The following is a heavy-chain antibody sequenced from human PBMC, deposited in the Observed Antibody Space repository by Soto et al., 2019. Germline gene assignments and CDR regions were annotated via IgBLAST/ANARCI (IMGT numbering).Heavy chain of an antibody. V-gene: IGHV4-34*01. CDR3: ARVTYDSFTAYSYYFDY. Sequence: SETLSLTCAVYGGSFSGYYWSWIRQPPGKGLEWIGEINHSGSTNYNPSLKSRVTISVDTSKNQFSLKLSSVTAADTAVYYCARVTYDSFTAYSYYFDYWGQGTLVTVSS. CDR1: GGSFSGYY. D-gene: IGHD3-9*01. J-gene: IGHJ4*02. CDR2: INHSGST.